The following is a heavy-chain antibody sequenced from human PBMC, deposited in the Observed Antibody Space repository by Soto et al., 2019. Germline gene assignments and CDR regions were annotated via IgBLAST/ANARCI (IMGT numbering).Heavy chain of an antibody. CDR2: ISYSGNT. V-gene: IGHV4-59*02. CDR3: ARAPMVLSRSYFDS. J-gene: IGHJ4*02. D-gene: IGHD2-8*01. Sequence: SSETLSLTCTVSGGSVSNFYWSWIRQPPGKGLVWIGYISYSGNTNYNPSLKSRVSISVDTSKNQLSLNLTSVTAADTAVDYCARAPMVLSRSYFDSWGQGTPVTSPQ. CDR1: GGSVSNFY.